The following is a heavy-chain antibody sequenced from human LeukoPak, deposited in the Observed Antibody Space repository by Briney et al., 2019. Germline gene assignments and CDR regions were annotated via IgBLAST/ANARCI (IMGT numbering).Heavy chain of an antibody. CDR3: ATGGSGSFDH. CDR1: GGSISSNNYY. J-gene: IGHJ4*02. V-gene: IGHV4-39*07. Sequence: TSETLSLTCTVSGGSISSNNYYGGWIRQPPGKGLEWIGSVFYSGSTYYNPPLNSRITLSVDTSKKQFSLNLSSVTAADTAVYYCATGGSGSFDHWGQGTLVTVSS. D-gene: IGHD6-19*01. CDR2: VFYSGST.